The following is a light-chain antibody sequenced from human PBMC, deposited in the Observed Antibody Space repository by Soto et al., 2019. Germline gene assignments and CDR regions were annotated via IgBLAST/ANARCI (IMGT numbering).Light chain of an antibody. CDR1: QSVSNN. CDR2: GAP. CDR3: QQYNNWPPIT. J-gene: IGKJ5*01. Sequence: EVVMTQSPATLSVSPGERATLSCRASQSVSNNLAWYQQKPGQAPRLLIYGAPTRATGVPARFSGSGSGTEFTLTISSLQSGDFAVYYCQQYNNWPPITFGQGTRLEIK. V-gene: IGKV3-15*01.